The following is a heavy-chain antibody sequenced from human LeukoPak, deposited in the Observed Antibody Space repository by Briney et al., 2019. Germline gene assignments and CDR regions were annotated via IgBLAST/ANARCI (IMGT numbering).Heavy chain of an antibody. V-gene: IGHV4-39*07. CDR1: GGSISSSSYY. D-gene: IGHD3-10*02. J-gene: IGHJ4*02. CDR3: ARDCCSGSLGFDY. CDR2: IYYSGST. Sequence: SETLSLTCTVSGGSISSSSYYWGWIRQPPGKGLEWIGSIYYSGSTYYNPSLKSRVTISVDTSKNQFSLKLSSVTAADTAVYYCARDCCSGSLGFDYWGQGTLVTVSS.